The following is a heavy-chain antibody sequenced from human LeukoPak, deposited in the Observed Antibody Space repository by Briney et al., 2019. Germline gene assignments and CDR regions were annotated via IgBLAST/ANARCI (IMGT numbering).Heavy chain of an antibody. Sequence: PGGSLRLSCAASGVTFSSYWMHWVRQAPGKGLVWVSRINTDGSSTSYADSVKGRFTISRDNAKNTLYLQMNSLRDEDTAVYYCGRELLWFGGGGMDVWGQGTTVAVSS. J-gene: IGHJ6*02. CDR3: GRELLWFGGGGMDV. CDR1: GVTFSSYW. CDR2: INTDGSST. D-gene: IGHD3-10*01. V-gene: IGHV3-74*01.